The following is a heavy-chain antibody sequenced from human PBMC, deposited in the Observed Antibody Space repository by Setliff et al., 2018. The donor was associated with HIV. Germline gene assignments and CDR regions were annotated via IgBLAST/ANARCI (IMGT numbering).Heavy chain of an antibody. CDR2: INPSGDVI. Sequence: EASVKVSCKASGYTSTSFSLHWVRQAPGQGLEWMGIINPSGDVIRYAQKFQGRVTMTRDTSTSTVYMDLSSLRSDDTAIYYCARGESAAAGTGVCDYWGQGTLVTVSS. D-gene: IGHD6-13*01. J-gene: IGHJ4*02. CDR1: GYTSTSFS. CDR3: ARGESAAAGTGVCDY. V-gene: IGHV1-46*01.